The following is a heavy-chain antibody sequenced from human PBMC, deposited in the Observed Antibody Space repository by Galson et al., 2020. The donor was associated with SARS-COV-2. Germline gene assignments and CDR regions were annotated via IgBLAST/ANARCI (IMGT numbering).Heavy chain of an antibody. Sequence: SQTLSLSCTVSGGSIISSSHNWVWIRQPPGKGLEWVGTINLRGSTFYTTSLNSRLTISVDTSKNQLSLKLSSVTAADTAVYFCARRDSSGYYQHLYDLDDWGQGALVTVSS. D-gene: IGHD3-22*01. CDR1: GGSIISSSHN. V-gene: IGHV4-39*01. CDR3: ARRDSSGYYQHLYDLDD. J-gene: IGHJ4*02. CDR2: INLRGST.